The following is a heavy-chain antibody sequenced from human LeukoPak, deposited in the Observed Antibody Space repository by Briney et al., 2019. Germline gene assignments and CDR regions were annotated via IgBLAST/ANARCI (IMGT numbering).Heavy chain of an antibody. Sequence: SETLSLTCTVSGGSISSYYWSWIRQPAGKGLEWIGRIYTSGSTNYNPSLKSRVTMSVDTSKNQFSLKLSSVTAADTAVYYCARMINYYGSGSYYKAYYYYYMDVWAKGPRSPSP. V-gene: IGHV4-4*07. CDR2: IYTSGST. CDR1: GGSISSYY. D-gene: IGHD3-10*01. CDR3: ARMINYYGSGSYYKAYYYYYMDV. J-gene: IGHJ6*03.